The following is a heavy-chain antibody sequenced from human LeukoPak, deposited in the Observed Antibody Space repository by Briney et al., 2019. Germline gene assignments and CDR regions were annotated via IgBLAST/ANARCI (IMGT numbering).Heavy chain of an antibody. D-gene: IGHD4-11*01. Sequence: SETLSLTCSVSNGSISNTNYYWAWIRQPPGKGLEWIGSIYHSGSTYYNPSLKSRVTISIDTSKNQFSLMVTSVTAADTAVYYCAREWQYQFDYWGQGTLVTVSS. J-gene: IGHJ4*02. CDR1: NGSISNTNYY. CDR3: AREWQYQFDY. CDR2: IYHSGST. V-gene: IGHV4-39*07.